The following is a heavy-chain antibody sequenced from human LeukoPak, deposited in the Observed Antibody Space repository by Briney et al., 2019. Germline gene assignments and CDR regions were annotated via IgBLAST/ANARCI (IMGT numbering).Heavy chain of an antibody. CDR1: GFTFSSSS. CDR3: ARDSCGWHYFDY. D-gene: IGHD6-19*01. Sequence: GGSLRLSCVDSGFTFSSSSMSWVRQAPGKGLEWVSSISSSSDYIYYADSVKGRFTISRDNAKNSVYLQMNSLRAEDTAVYYCARDSCGWHYFDYWGQGTLVTVSS. CDR2: ISSSSDYI. V-gene: IGHV3-21*01. J-gene: IGHJ4*02.